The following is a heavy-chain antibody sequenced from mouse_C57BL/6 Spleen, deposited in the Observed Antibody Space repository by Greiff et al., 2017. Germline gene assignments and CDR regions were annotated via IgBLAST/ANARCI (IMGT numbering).Heavy chain of an antibody. CDR3: ARGVAWLLYSKFDY. CDR2: IDPNSGGT. Sequence: QVQLQQPGAELVKPGASVKLSCKASGYTFTSYWMPWAKQRPGRGLEWIGRIDPNSGGTKYNEKFKSKATLTVDKPSSTAYMQISSLTSEDSAVYYCARGVAWLLYSKFDYWGQGTTLTVSS. J-gene: IGHJ2*01. D-gene: IGHD2-12*01. V-gene: IGHV1-72*01. CDR1: GYTFTSYW.